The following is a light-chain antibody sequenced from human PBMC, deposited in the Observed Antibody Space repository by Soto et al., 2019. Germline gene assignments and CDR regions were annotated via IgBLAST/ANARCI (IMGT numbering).Light chain of an antibody. CDR3: QQYGSSPSYT. CDR2: GAS. J-gene: IGKJ2*01. Sequence: EIVLTQSPGTLSLSPGERATLSCRASQSVSSSYLAWYQQKPGQAPRLLIYGASGRATGIPARFSGSGSGTDFTLTISRLEPEDFAVYYCQQYGSSPSYTFGQGTKLEIK. CDR1: QSVSSSY. V-gene: IGKV3-20*01.